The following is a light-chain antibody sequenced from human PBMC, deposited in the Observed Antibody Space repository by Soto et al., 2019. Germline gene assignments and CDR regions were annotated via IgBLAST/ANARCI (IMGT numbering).Light chain of an antibody. J-gene: IGLJ1*01. V-gene: IGLV2-14*01. CDR1: SSDVGTYNY. CDR2: EVS. CDR3: TSFTRYTALV. Sequence: QSALTQPASVSGSPGQSITISCTGTSSDVGTYNYVSWYQHHPGKAPKLIIYEVSNRPSGVSNRFSGSQSGSTASLTISGLQAQEEADYHCTSFTRYTALVFGSGTKLTVL.